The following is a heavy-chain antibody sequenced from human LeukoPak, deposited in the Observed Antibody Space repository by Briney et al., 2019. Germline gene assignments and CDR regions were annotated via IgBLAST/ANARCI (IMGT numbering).Heavy chain of an antibody. D-gene: IGHD2-2*01. J-gene: IGHJ4*02. Sequence: GGSLRLSCAASGFTFRIYSMNWVRQAPGKGLEWVSSISNDGNYIYYADSVKGRFTISRDNAKNSLYLQMNSLRAEDTAVYYCANHLACGSTSCPPFDSWGQGTLVTVSP. CDR1: GFTFRIYS. CDR3: ANHLACGSTSCPPFDS. V-gene: IGHV3-21*01. CDR2: ISNDGNYI.